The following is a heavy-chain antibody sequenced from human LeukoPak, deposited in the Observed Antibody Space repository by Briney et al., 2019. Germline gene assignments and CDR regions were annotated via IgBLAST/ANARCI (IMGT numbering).Heavy chain of an antibody. CDR2: INPDSGGT. J-gene: IGHJ6*02. CDR1: GYTFTGCY. CDR3: ARDTVVMSTPYYYYYGMDV. Sequence: ASVTVSCKASGYTFTGCYIHWVRQPPGQGLEWMGWINPDSGGTNSAQNFQGRVTMTRDTSISTAYMELNRMRSDDTAVYYCARDTVVMSTPYYYYYGMDVWGQGTTVTVSS. V-gene: IGHV1-2*02. D-gene: IGHD4-23*01.